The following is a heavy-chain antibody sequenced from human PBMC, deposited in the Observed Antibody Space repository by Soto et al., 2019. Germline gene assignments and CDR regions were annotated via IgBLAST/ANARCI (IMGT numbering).Heavy chain of an antibody. CDR2: ISSSSSTI. Sequence: EVQLVESGGGLVQPGGSLRLSCAASGFTFSSYSMNWVRQAPGKGLEWVSYISSSSSTIYYADSVKGRFTISRDNAKNSLYLQMNGLRAEDTAVYYCARGGVVVAADWYFDLWGRGTLVTVSS. D-gene: IGHD2-15*01. J-gene: IGHJ2*01. V-gene: IGHV3-48*01. CDR1: GFTFSSYS. CDR3: ARGGVVVAADWYFDL.